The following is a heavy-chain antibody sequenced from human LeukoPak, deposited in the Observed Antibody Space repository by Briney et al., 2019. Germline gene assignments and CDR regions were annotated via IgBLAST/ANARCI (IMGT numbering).Heavy chain of an antibody. J-gene: IGHJ6*02. Sequence: PGGSLRLSCAASGFTSSSYGMHWVRQAPGKGLEWVAVISYDGSNKYYADSVKGRFTISRDNSKNTLYLQMNSLRAEDTAVYYCAKDRRYSGYDYTYYYYYGMDVWGQGTTVTVSS. CDR2: ISYDGSNK. V-gene: IGHV3-30*18. CDR3: AKDRRYSGYDYTYYYYYGMDV. CDR1: GFTSSSYG. D-gene: IGHD5-12*01.